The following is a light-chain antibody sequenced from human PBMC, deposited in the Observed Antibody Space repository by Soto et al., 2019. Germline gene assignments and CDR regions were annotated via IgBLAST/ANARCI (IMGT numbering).Light chain of an antibody. CDR1: QNIKDY. V-gene: IGKV3-15*01. J-gene: IGKJ1*01. CDR2: GAS. CDR3: QQYNTWPRT. Sequence: EIVMTQSPATLSMSPGERATLSCRASQNIKDYLAWFQQKPGQAPRLLIYGASTRATAIAARFSGSGSGTEFTLSISSLQSEDFAVYYCQQYNTWPRTFGQGTKVETK.